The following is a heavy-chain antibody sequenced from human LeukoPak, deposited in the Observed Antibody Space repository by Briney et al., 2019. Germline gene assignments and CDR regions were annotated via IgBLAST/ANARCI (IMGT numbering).Heavy chain of an antibody. Sequence: SETLSLTCAVYGGSFSGYYWSWIRQPPGKGLVWIGEINHSGSTNYNPSLKSRVTISVDTSKNQFSLKLSSVTAADTAVYYCARGILGYCSSTSCPEYYFDYWGQGTLVTVSS. J-gene: IGHJ4*02. V-gene: IGHV4-34*01. CDR3: ARGILGYCSSTSCPEYYFDY. CDR1: GGSFSGYY. CDR2: INHSGST. D-gene: IGHD2-2*03.